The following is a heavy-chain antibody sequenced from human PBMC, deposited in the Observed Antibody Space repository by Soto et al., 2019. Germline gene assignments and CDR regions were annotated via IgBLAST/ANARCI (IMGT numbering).Heavy chain of an antibody. CDR2: IYYSGTT. Sequence: SETLSLTCTVSGGSVTSGNYYWSWIRQPPGKGLEWIGHIYYSGTTNYNPSLKSRVAISIDASKNQFSLKLSSVTAADTAVYYCARGPVVTPFVDYWGQGTLVTVSS. J-gene: IGHJ4*02. V-gene: IGHV4-61*01. D-gene: IGHD2-21*02. CDR3: ARGPVVTPFVDY. CDR1: GGSVTSGNYY.